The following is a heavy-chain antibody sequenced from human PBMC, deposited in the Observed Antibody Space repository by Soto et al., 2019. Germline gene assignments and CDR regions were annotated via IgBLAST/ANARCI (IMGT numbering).Heavy chain of an antibody. J-gene: IGHJ5*02. D-gene: IGHD4-17*01. CDR1: GGPISSYY. Sequence: PSDTLSITCTVSGGPISSYYLSWIRQPPGKGLEWIGYIYWNGSTNYNPSLKSRVSMSIHTSREQSSLRLNSVTAADTAFYYCARAYGEFGGWFDPWGRGTLVTVSS. CDR3: ARAYGEFGGWFDP. V-gene: IGHV4-59*07. CDR2: IYWNGST.